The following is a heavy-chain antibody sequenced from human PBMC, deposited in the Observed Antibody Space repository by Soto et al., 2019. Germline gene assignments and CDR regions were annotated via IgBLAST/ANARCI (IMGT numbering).Heavy chain of an antibody. Sequence: GGSLRLSCAASGLTFSDHYMDWVRQAPGKGLEWVGRIRNKANSYSTEYAASVKGKFTISRDDSKNSLYLQMNSLKTEDTAVYYCDTNRAGGVRDYWGQGTRGAVSS. J-gene: IGHJ4*02. CDR2: IRNKANSYST. CDR3: DTNRAGGVRDY. V-gene: IGHV3-72*01. D-gene: IGHD3-10*01. CDR1: GLTFSDHY.